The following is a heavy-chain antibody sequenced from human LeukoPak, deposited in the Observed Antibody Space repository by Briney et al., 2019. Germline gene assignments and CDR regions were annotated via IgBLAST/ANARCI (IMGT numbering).Heavy chain of an antibody. CDR2: ISGSGGST. V-gene: IGHV3-23*01. Sequence: PGGSLRLSCAASGFTFSSYAMSWVRQTPGKGLEWVSAISGSGGSTYYADSVKGRFTISRDNSKNTLYLQMNSLRAEDTAVYYCAKVLYGGNYFDYWGQGTLVTVSS. J-gene: IGHJ4*02. D-gene: IGHD2/OR15-2a*01. CDR1: GFTFSSYA. CDR3: AKVLYGGNYFDY.